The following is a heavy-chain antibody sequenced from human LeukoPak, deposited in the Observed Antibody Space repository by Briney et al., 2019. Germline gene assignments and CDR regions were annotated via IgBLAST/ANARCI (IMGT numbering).Heavy chain of an antibody. D-gene: IGHD2-2*02. CDR3: AKTEAPAAIRAGSDY. Sequence: GGSLRLSCAASGSTFSNYGMSWVRQAPGKGLEWVSTISGSGSATYNAGSVKGRFTPSRDNSNNTMYLQMNSLRAEDTAVYYCAKTEAPAAIRAGSDYWGQGTLVTVSS. CDR2: ISGSGSAT. CDR1: GSTFSNYG. J-gene: IGHJ4*02. V-gene: IGHV3-23*01.